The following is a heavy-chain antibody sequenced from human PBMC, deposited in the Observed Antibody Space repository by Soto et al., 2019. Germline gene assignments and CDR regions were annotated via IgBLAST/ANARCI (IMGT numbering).Heavy chain of an antibody. V-gene: IGHV3-33*01. D-gene: IGHD6-6*01. Sequence: GGSLRLSCAASGFTFSSYGMHWVRQAPGKGLEWVAVIWHDGSNKYYADSVKGRFTISRDNSKNTLYLQMNSLRAEDTAVYYCARDRRIAALHYYYGMDVWGQGTTVTVSS. CDR2: IWHDGSNK. CDR1: GFTFSSYG. J-gene: IGHJ6*02. CDR3: ARDRRIAALHYYYGMDV.